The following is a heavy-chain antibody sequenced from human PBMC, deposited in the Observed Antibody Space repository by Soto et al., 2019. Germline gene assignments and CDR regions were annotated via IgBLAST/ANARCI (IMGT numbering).Heavy chain of an antibody. D-gene: IGHD2-21*01. Sequence: PVGSLRLSCASSVCPFNNYAMHCVRHAPGKGLEWVAVIWHDGSNEHYADSVKGRFRIARDNSNNTLYLQMNSLRGEDTALYYCARDVVSMVKTFLDYLGLGTLVIVSS. CDR2: IWHDGSNE. J-gene: IGHJ4*02. CDR1: VCPFNNYA. CDR3: ARDVVSMVKTFLDY. V-gene: IGHV3-33*01.